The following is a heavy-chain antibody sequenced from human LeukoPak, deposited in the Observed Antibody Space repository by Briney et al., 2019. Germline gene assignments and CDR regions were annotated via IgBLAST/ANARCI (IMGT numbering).Heavy chain of an antibody. CDR1: AGSATSSGYY. V-gene: IGHV4-39*01. J-gene: IGHJ4*02. Sequence: SETLSLTCTVSAGSATSSGYYWAWIRQPPGKGLEWIGTVHYAGEVFYNPSLKSRVAIFVDTSRNQFSLTLISVTAADTAVYYCVRQPTGIYQWTFDFWGQGTLATVSS. CDR2: VHYAGEV. D-gene: IGHD1-1*01. CDR3: VRQPTGIYQWTFDF.